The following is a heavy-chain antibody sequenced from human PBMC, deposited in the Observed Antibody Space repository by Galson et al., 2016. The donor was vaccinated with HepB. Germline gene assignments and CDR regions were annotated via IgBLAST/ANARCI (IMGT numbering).Heavy chain of an antibody. J-gene: IGHJ4*02. Sequence: LRLSCAASGFPFSGHWMSWIRQTPGKGLEWMANIKDDGSEKYYADSVKGRFIISRDNARSSFHLQMNSLRPEDTAVYYCARDRPGIGAAGTLFDNWGQGTLVAVSS. V-gene: IGHV3-7*03. CDR1: GFPFSGHW. CDR3: ARDRPGIGAAGTLFDN. CDR2: IKDDGSEK. D-gene: IGHD6-13*01.